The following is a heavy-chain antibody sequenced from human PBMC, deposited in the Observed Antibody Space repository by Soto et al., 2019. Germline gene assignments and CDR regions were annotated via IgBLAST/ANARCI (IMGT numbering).Heavy chain of an antibody. CDR1: GDTFSNYA. D-gene: IGHD3-10*01. CDR3: ARCYRELFFYAMDV. Sequence: QVELVQSGIEVKNPGSSVKVSCKASGDTFSNYAINWVRHAPGQGIEWMGGIIPFYDKPNYAENFLGRVTISADKFTATANVEVSSLRSEDTAAYFGARCYRELFFYAMDVWVRGTPVIVSS. J-gene: IGHJ6*02. V-gene: IGHV1-69*06. CDR2: IIPFYDKP.